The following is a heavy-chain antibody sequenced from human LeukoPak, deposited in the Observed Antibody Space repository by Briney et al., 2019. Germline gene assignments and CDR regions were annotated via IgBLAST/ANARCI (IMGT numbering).Heavy chain of an antibody. CDR2: IIPIFGTA. CDR3: ALAARYYYYTMDV. CDR1: GGTFSSYA. D-gene: IGHD6-6*01. V-gene: IGHV1-69*05. J-gene: IGHJ6*02. Sequence: SVKVSCKASGGTFSSYAISWVRQAPGQGLEWMGGIIPIFGTANYAQKFQGRVTLTRDTSTSTVYMELSSLRSEDTAVYYCALAARYYYYTMDVWGQGTTVTVSS.